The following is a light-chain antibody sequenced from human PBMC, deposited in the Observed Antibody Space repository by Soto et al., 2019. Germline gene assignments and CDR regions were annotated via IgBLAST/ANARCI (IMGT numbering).Light chain of an antibody. V-gene: IGKV3-20*01. J-gene: IGKJ1*01. CDR1: QSVGGD. CDR3: QQYGSPPWA. CDR2: GAS. Sequence: EIVMTQSPATLSLSPGERATLSCRASQSVGGDLAWYQRKPGQAPRLLISGASSGATGIPDRFSGSGSGTDFTLTISRLEPEDSAVYYCQQYGSPPWAFGQGTKVDIK.